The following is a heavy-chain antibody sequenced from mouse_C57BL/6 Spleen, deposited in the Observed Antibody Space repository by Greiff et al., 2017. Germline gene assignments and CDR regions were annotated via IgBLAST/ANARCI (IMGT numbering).Heavy chain of an antibody. CDR1: GYTFTSYW. Sequence: VQLQQSGAELVRPGTSVKLSCKASGYTFTSYWMHWVKQRPGQGLEWIGVIDPSDSYTNYNQKFKGKATLTVDTSSSTAYMQLSSLTSEDSAVYYCARSRYDYDDYAMDYWGQGTSVTVSS. D-gene: IGHD2-4*01. V-gene: IGHV1-59*01. CDR3: ARSRYDYDDYAMDY. J-gene: IGHJ4*01. CDR2: IDPSDSYT.